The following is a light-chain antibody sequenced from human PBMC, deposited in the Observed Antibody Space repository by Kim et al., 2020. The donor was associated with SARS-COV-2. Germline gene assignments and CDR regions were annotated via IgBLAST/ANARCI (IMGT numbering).Light chain of an antibody. CDR2: AAS. V-gene: IGKV1-8*01. Sequence: ASTGDRVTITCRASQGISSYLAWYQQKPGRAPKLLIYAASTLQSGVPSRFSGSGSGTDFTLTISCLQSEDFATYYCQQYYSYPRTFGQGTKVDIK. J-gene: IGKJ1*01. CDR1: QGISSY. CDR3: QQYYSYPRT.